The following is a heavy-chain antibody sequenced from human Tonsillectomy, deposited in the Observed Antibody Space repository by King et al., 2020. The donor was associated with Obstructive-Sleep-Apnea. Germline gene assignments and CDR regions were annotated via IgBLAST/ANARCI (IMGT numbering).Heavy chain of an antibody. CDR1: GFAFSSYS. CDR3: ASSSWSFSWFDP. D-gene: IGHD6-13*01. CDR2: ISSSRSTT. V-gene: IGHV3-48*01. Sequence: VQLVESGGGLVQPGGSLRLSCAASGFAFSSYSMNWVRQAPGKGLEWVSYISSSRSTTYYADSVKGRFTISRDNAKNSLYLQMNSLRAEDTAVYYCASSSWSFSWFDPWGQGTLVTVSS. J-gene: IGHJ5*02.